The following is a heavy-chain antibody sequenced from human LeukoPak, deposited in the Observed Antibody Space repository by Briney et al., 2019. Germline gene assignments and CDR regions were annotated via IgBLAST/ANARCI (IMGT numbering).Heavy chain of an antibody. CDR2: ISNSSRTI. V-gene: IGHV3-48*01. Sequence: GGSLRLSCAASGFTFSSYWMHWVRQAPGKGLEWVSYISNSSRTIYYADSVKGRFTIFRDNAKNSLYLQMNSLRAEDTAVYYCARGLYGSGSYVFDYWGQGILVTVSS. D-gene: IGHD3-10*01. CDR1: GFTFSSYW. J-gene: IGHJ4*02. CDR3: ARGLYGSGSYVFDY.